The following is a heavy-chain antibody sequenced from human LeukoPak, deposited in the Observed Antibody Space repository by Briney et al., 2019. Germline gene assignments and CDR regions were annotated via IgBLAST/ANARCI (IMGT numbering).Heavy chain of an antibody. CDR3: AKDYSSGWYGDAFDI. V-gene: IGHV3-23*01. Sequence: GGSLRLSCAASGFSFRSYAMSWVRQAPGKGLEWVSAISGSGESTHYADSVKGRFTISRDNSKNTLYLQMNSLRAEDTAVYYCAKDYSSGWYGDAFDIWGQGTMVTVSS. J-gene: IGHJ3*02. CDR1: GFSFRSYA. CDR2: ISGSGEST. D-gene: IGHD6-19*01.